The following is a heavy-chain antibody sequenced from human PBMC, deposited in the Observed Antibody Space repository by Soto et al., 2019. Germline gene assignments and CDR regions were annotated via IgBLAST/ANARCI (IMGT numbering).Heavy chain of an antibody. CDR2: IIPIFGTP. D-gene: IGHD3-10*01. V-gene: IGHV1-69*12. Sequence: QVQLVKSGAEVKKPGSSVKVSCKASGGTFSSYAISWVRQAPGQGIQWMGGIIPIFGTPNYAQKFQGRVSITVDESTTTAYMELRRLRSEDTAVYYCAREGGPGSHLSYAMDASGQGTTVTVSS. CDR3: AREGGPGSHLSYAMDA. CDR1: GGTFSSYA. J-gene: IGHJ6*02.